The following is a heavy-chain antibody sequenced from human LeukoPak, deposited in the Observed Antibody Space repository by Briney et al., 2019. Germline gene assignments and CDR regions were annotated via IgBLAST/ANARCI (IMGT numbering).Heavy chain of an antibody. CDR3: TTDSRVLRYFDWPLGFDY. V-gene: IGHV3-15*01. CDR2: IKSKTDGGTT. CDR1: GFTFSNAW. D-gene: IGHD3-9*01. Sequence: GGSLGLSCAASGFTFSNAWMSWVRQAPGKGLDWVGRIKSKTDGGTTDYAAPVKGRFTISRDDSKNTLYLQMNSLKTEDTAVYYCTTDSRVLRYFDWPLGFDYWGQGTLVTVSS. J-gene: IGHJ4*02.